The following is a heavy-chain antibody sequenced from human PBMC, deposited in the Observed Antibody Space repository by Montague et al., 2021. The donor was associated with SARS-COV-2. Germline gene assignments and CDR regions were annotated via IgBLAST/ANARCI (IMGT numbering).Heavy chain of an antibody. CDR2: IFGGGST. Sequence: SLRLSCAASGFAVSRNYMGWVRHAPGKGLEWVSIIFGGGSTNYADSVKGRFTISRDFSQNTLYLQMNSLRAEDTAVYYCAKGGTSYFYGMDVWGQGTTVAVSS. CDR3: AKGGTSYFYGMDV. J-gene: IGHJ6*02. D-gene: IGHD1-26*01. V-gene: IGHV3-66*01. CDR1: GFAVSRNY.